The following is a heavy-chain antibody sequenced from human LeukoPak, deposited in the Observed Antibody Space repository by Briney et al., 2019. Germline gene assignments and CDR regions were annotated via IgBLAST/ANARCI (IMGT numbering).Heavy chain of an antibody. D-gene: IGHD5-12*01. CDR2: INDSGST. Sequence: SETLSLTCAVSGGSFSGYYWSWIRQPPGKGLEWIGEINDSGSTNYNPSLKSRVTISVDTSNNQSSLKLSSVTAADTAVYYCARHYSGYARLYSYYGMDVWGQGTMVTVSS. V-gene: IGHV4-34*01. J-gene: IGHJ6*02. CDR3: ARHYSGYARLYSYYGMDV. CDR1: GGSFSGYY.